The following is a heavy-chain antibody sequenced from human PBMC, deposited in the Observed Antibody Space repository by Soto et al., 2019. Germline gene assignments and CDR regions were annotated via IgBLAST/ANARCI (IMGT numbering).Heavy chain of an antibody. J-gene: IGHJ4*02. CDR2: IYYSGST. V-gene: IGHV4-39*01. Sequence: SETLSLTCTVSGGSISSSSYYWGWIRQPPGKGLEWIGSIYYSGSTYYNPSLKSRVTISVDTSKNQFSLKLSSVTAADTAVYYFARHPRLGVTFYFFDYWGQGTLVTVSS. D-gene: IGHD2-21*02. CDR1: GGSISSSSYY. CDR3: ARHPRLGVTFYFFDY.